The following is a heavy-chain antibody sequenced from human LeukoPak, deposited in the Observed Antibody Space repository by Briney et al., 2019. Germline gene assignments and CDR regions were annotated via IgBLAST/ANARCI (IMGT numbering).Heavy chain of an antibody. CDR2: VNHRGSA. Sequence: SETLSLTCAVSGGSLSGYYWSWIRQSPGKGLEWIGEVNHRGSAHYNPSLKSRVTISLDTSKNQFSLTKNFVTAADTSMYFCARGNSGGAFGDFYYFMDVWGKGTTVTVSS. J-gene: IGHJ6*03. V-gene: IGHV4-34*01. CDR3: ARGNSGGAFGDFYYFMDV. CDR1: GGSLSGYY. D-gene: IGHD1-1*01.